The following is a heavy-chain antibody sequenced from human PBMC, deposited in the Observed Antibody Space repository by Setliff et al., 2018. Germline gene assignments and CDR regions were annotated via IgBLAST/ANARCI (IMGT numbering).Heavy chain of an antibody. D-gene: IGHD3-16*01. Sequence: GASVKVSCKTSGYPFVGYFIYWMRQAPGQGLEWVGWIDPKSGRTKYAVKFQGRVTMTRDTSSSTIYMEVSSLTSDDTAVYFCAKQGDLAFDYWGQGTQVTVSS. CDR2: IDPKSGRT. CDR3: AKQGDLAFDY. V-gene: IGHV1-2*02. J-gene: IGHJ4*02. CDR1: GYPFVGYF.